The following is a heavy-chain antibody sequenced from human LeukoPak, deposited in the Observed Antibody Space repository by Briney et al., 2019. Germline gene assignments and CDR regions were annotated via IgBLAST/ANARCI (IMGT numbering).Heavy chain of an antibody. CDR2: IYDSGST. CDR3: AAIFYGDHRGAFDT. V-gene: IGHV4-39*01. D-gene: IGHD4-17*01. Sequence: SETLSLTCTVSGGSIRSSYYYWGWIRQPPGKGLEWIGSIYDSGSTYYNPSLKSRVTISVDTSKNQFSLKLNSVTAADTAVNYCAAIFYGDHRGAFDTWGQGTMVTVSS. J-gene: IGHJ3*02. CDR1: GGSIRSSYYY.